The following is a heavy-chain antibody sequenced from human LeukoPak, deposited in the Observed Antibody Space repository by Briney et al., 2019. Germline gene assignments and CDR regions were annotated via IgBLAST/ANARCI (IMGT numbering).Heavy chain of an antibody. Sequence: GGSLRLSCAASGFTFSDYYMSWIRQAPGKGLEWVSYISSSGGTIYYADSVKGRFTMSRDNAKNSLYLQMNSLRAEDTAVYYCASGSSGWPDFDYWGQGTLVTVSS. CDR3: ASGSSGWPDFDY. CDR1: GFTFSDYY. D-gene: IGHD6-19*01. J-gene: IGHJ4*02. CDR2: ISSSGGTI. V-gene: IGHV3-11*04.